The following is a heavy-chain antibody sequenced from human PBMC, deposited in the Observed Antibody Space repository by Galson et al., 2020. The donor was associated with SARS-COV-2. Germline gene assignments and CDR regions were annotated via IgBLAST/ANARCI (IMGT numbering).Heavy chain of an antibody. CDR3: ARNYYDGRGQYLGSDD. V-gene: IGHV3-66*01. Sequence: GESLKISCAASGFTVSGYYMSWVRQAPGKGLEWVSVIYSSGPTYYADSVKGRFTISRDNSKNALYLQMNSLRAEDTAVYYCARNYYDGRGQYLGSDDWGQGSLVTVSA. D-gene: IGHD3-22*01. CDR2: IYSSGPT. CDR1: GFTVSGYY. J-gene: IGHJ4*02.